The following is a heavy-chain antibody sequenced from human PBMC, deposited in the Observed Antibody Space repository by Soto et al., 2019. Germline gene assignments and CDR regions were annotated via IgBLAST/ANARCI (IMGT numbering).Heavy chain of an antibody. CDR1: GYAFTTYG. D-gene: IGHD1-1*01. V-gene: IGHV1-18*01. Sequence: QVHLVQSGAEVKKPGASVKVSCKGSGYAFTTYGITWVRQAPGQGLEWMGWISAHNGNTNYAQKLQGRVTVTRDTSTSTAYMELRTLSSDDTAVYYCARGRYGDYWGQGALVTVSS. CDR2: ISAHNGNT. CDR3: ARGRYGDY. J-gene: IGHJ4*02.